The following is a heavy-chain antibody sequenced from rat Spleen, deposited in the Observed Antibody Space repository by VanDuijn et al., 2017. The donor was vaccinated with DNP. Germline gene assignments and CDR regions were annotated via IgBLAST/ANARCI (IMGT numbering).Heavy chain of an antibody. J-gene: IGHJ3*01. CDR2: ITTSGDIS. D-gene: IGHD4-3*01. CDR3: AKDPRDFDY. V-gene: IGHV5-58*01. Sequence: EVQAVQSGGGLVQPGRSLKLSSSTSGFTFGDYYMSWVRQVPGKGLEWVASITTSGDISYYPDSVKGRFTISRDNAENTVYLQMNSLRSEDTATYYCAKDPRDFDYWGQGTLVTVSS. CDR1: GFTFGDYY.